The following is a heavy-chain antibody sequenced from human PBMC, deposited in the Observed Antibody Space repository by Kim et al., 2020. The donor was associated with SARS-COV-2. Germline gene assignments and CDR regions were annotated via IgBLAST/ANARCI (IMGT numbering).Heavy chain of an antibody. J-gene: IGHJ6*01. V-gene: IGHV3-33*05. CDR3: AREGGYVLLWFENYGMDV. CDR1: GFTFSTYV. Sequence: GGSLRLSCAASGFTFSTYVMHWVRQAPGKGLEWVAVISYDGSNKYYADSVKGRFTISRDNSKNTLYLQMNSLRAEDTAVYYCAREGGYVLLWFENYGMDVWGQGTTVTLSS. D-gene: IGHD3-10*01. CDR2: ISYDGSNK.